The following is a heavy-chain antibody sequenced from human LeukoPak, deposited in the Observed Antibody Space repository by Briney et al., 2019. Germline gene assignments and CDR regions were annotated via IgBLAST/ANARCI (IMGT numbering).Heavy chain of an antibody. V-gene: IGHV3-48*03. Sequence: PGGSLRLSCAASGFTFSGYEMNWVRQAPGKRLEWVSYIYLADSVKDRFSVSRDNAKNSLYLQMTSLRAEDTGIYYCARVLLSGYDRPIDFWGQGTLVTVSS. CDR3: ARVLLSGYDRPIDF. CDR2: I. D-gene: IGHD5-12*01. J-gene: IGHJ4*02. CDR1: GFTFSGYE.